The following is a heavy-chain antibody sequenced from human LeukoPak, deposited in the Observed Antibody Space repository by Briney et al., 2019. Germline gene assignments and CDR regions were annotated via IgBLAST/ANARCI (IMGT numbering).Heavy chain of an antibody. D-gene: IGHD6-19*01. CDR1: GFTFGSYE. CDR3: ARDTSGWYKRFDD. CDR2: ISGSGSTI. J-gene: IGHJ4*02. V-gene: IGHV3-48*03. Sequence: GGSLRLSCAASGFTFGSYEMNWVRQAPGKGLEWISYISGSGSTIYYADSVKGRFTISRDNAKNSLYLQMNSLRAEDTAVYYCARDTSGWYKRFDDWGQGTLVTV.